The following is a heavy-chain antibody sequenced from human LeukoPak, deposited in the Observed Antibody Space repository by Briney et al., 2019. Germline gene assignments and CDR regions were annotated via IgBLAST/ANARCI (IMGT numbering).Heavy chain of an antibody. J-gene: IGHJ4*02. V-gene: IGHV3-30*03. Sequence: GGSLRLSCAASGFTFSSYTMHWIRQAPGKGLEWVAIISNDGSRKYYAHSVEGRFTISRDNSKNTLYLQMDSLRAEDTAVYYCARDRAWNYFDYWGQGTLVTVSS. CDR2: ISNDGSRK. CDR3: ARDRAWNYFDY. D-gene: IGHD3-3*01. CDR1: GFTFSSYT.